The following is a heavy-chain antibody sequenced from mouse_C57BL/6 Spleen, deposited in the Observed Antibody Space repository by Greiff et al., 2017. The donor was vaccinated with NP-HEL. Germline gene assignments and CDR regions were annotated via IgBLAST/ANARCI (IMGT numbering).Heavy chain of an antibody. CDR3: ARNWDEDYFDY. CDR2: INPSSGYT. J-gene: IGHJ2*01. CDR1: GYTFTSYT. Sequence: QVQLQQSGAELARPGASVKMSCKASGYTFTSYTMHWVKQRPGQGLEWIGYINPSSGYTKYNEKFKGKATLTADTSSSTAYMQLSSLTSEDSAVYYCARNWDEDYFDYWGQGTTLTVSS. D-gene: IGHD4-1*01. V-gene: IGHV1-4*01.